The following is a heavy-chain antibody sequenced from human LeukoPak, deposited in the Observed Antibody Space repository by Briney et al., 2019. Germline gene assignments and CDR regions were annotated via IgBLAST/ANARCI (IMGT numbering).Heavy chain of an antibody. CDR3: AKDLGDGYASDY. V-gene: IGHV3-30*02. CDR2: IRYDGSNK. D-gene: IGHD5-24*01. J-gene: IGHJ4*02. Sequence: GGSLRLSCAASGFTFSSYGMHWVRQAPGKGLEWVAFIRYDGSNKYYADSVKGRFTISRDNSKNTLYLQMNSLRVEDTAVYYCAKDLGDGYASDYWGQGTLVTVSS. CDR1: GFTFSSYG.